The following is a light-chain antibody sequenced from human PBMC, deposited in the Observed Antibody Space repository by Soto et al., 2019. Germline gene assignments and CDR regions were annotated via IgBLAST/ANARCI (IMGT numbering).Light chain of an antibody. CDR2: DVS. J-gene: IGLJ1*01. V-gene: IGLV2-14*01. Sequence: QSALTQPASVSGPPGQSITISCTGDSSDVGGYNYVSWYQQYPGKAPKVMIYDVSNRPSGVSNRFSGSKSDNTASLTISGLQAEDEADYYCSSYTSSSTYVFGTGTKLTVL. CDR3: SSYTSSSTYV. CDR1: SSDVGGYNY.